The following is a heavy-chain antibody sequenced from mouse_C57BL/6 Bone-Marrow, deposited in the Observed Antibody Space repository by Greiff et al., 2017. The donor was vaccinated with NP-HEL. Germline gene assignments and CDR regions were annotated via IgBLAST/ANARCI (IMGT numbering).Heavy chain of an antibody. V-gene: IGHV5-12*01. D-gene: IGHD2-5*01. CDR1: GFTFSDYY. CDR3: ARPYYSNYMFAY. Sequence: EVHLVESGGGLVQPGGSLKLSCAASGFTFSDYYMYWVRQTPEKRLEWVAYISNGGGSTYYPDTVKGRFTISRDNAKNTLYLQMSRLKSEDTAMYYCARPYYSNYMFAYWGQGTLVTVSA. CDR2: ISNGGGST. J-gene: IGHJ3*01.